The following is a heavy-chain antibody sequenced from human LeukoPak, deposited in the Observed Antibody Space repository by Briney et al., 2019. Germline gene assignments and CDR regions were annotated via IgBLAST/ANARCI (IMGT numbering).Heavy chain of an antibody. CDR2: IIPILGTA. CDR3: ARDYIRSSGYGY. J-gene: IGHJ4*02. CDR1: GGTFSSYA. V-gene: IGHV1-69*04. Sequence: ASVKVSCKASGGTFSSYAISWVRQAPGQGLEWMGRIIPILGTANYAQKFQGRVTITADKSTSTAYMELSSLRSEDTAVYYCARDYIRSSGYGYWGQGTLVTVSS. D-gene: IGHD1-26*01.